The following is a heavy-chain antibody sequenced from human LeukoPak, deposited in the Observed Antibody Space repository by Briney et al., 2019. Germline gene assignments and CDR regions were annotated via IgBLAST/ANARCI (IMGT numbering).Heavy chain of an antibody. CDR2: ISSSSSYI. CDR3: ARKKAYCGGDCYSDYFDY. CDR1: GFTFTNAW. D-gene: IGHD2-21*02. J-gene: IGHJ4*02. Sequence: PGGSLRLSCAASGFTFTNAWMSWVRQAPGKGLEWVSSISSSSSYIYYADSVKGRFTISRDNAKNSLYLQMNSLRAEDTAVYYCARKKAYCGGDCYSDYFDYWGQGTLVTVSS. V-gene: IGHV3-21*01.